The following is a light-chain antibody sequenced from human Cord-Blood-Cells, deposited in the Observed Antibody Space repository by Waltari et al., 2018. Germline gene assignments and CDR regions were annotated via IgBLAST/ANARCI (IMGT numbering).Light chain of an antibody. Sequence: DIVLTPSPDSLAVSLGERATTNSKSSPSVLYSSNNKNYLAWYQQKPGQPPKLLIYWASTRESGVPDRFSGSGSGTDFTLTISSLQAEDVAIYYCQQYYSTPLTFGGGTKVEIK. CDR2: WAS. CDR3: QQYYSTPLT. J-gene: IGKJ4*01. CDR1: PSVLYSSNNKNY. V-gene: IGKV4-1*01.